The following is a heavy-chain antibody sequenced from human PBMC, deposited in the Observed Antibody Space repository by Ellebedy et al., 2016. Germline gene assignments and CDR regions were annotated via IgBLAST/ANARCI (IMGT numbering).Heavy chain of an antibody. CDR1: GGSMSGSMSTYS. Sequence: SETLSLTXTVSGGSMSGSMSTYSWNWIRQPPGKGLEWIGCIYSSGTTNYNPSLQSRATLSLDTSKNQFSLNLNSVTAADTAVYYCARRIRTNRPVGQDNWFDPWGQGTLVTVSS. V-gene: IGHV4-61*05. CDR2: IYSSGTT. CDR3: ARRIRTNRPVGQDNWFDP. D-gene: IGHD2/OR15-2a*01. J-gene: IGHJ5*02.